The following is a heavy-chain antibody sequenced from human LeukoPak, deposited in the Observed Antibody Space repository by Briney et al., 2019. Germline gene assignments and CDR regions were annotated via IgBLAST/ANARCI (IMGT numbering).Heavy chain of an antibody. Sequence: ASVKVSCKASGGTFSSYAISWVRQAPGQGLEWMGGIIPIFGTANYAQKFRGRVTITTDESTSTAYMELSSLRSEDTAVYYCAREMRGYCSGGSCYYDNWFDPWGQGTLVTVSS. CDR3: AREMRGYCSGGSCYYDNWFDP. J-gene: IGHJ5*02. V-gene: IGHV1-69*05. D-gene: IGHD2-15*01. CDR1: GGTFSSYA. CDR2: IIPIFGTA.